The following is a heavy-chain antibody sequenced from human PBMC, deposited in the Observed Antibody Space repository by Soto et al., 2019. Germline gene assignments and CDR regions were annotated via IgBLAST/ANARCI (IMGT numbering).Heavy chain of an antibody. CDR1: GYTFTSYG. V-gene: IGHV1-18*01. J-gene: IGHJ5*02. CDR2: ISAYNGNT. Sequence: GASVKVSCKASGYTFTSYGISWVRQAPGQGLEWMGWISAYNGNTNYAQKLQGRVTMTTDTSTSTAYMELRSLRSDDTAVYYCAREPRESFGVVLNWFDPWGQGTLVTVSS. CDR3: AREPRESFGVVLNWFDP. D-gene: IGHD3-3*01.